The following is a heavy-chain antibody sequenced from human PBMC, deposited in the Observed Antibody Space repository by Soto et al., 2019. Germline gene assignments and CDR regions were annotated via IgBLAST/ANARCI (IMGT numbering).Heavy chain of an antibody. CDR2: ISDSGSDT. CDR1: GFTFNNFH. CDR3: GKTTYSRSWYF. J-gene: IGHJ4*02. D-gene: IGHD6-13*01. Sequence: GGSLRLSCAGSGFTFNNFHMTWVRHVPGKGLEWVSSISDSGSDTFYADSVRGRFAISRDNSKSTLYLQMNSLRVDDTAIYYCGKTTYSRSWYFWGQ. V-gene: IGHV3-23*01.